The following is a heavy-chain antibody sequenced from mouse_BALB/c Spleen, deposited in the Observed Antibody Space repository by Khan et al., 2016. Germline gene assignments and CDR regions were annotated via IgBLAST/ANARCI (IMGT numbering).Heavy chain of an antibody. V-gene: IGHV14-4*02. J-gene: IGHJ4*01. CDR3: NAFESNAMDY. Sequence: VQLQQSGAELVRSGASVKLSCTASGFNIKDYYMHWVKQRPEQGLEWIGWIDPENGDTEYAPKFQGKATMTADTSSNTAYLQLSSLTSEDTAVYYCNAFESNAMDYWGQGTSVTVSS. CDR1: GFNIKDYY. CDR2: IDPENGDT.